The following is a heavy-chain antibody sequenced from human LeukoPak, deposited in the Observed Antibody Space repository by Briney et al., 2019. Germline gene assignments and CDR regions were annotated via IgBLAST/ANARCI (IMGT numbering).Heavy chain of an antibody. CDR3: ATGGIKMNYYGSGSYYDY. CDR2: IIPIFGTA. CDR1: GGTFSSYA. D-gene: IGHD3-10*01. J-gene: IGHJ4*02. Sequence: SVKVSCKASGGTFSSYAISWVRQAPGQGLEWMGGIIPIFGTANYAQKFQGRVTMTEDTSTDTAYMELSSLRSEDTAVYYCATGGIKMNYYGSGSYYDYWGQGTLVTVSS. V-gene: IGHV1-69*06.